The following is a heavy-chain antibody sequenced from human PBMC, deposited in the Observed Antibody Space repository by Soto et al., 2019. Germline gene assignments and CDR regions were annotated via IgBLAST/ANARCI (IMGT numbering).Heavy chain of an antibody. Sequence: PSETLSLTCNMSGDSYSISTYSWSWIRQPPGKALQWIGFIYQSGVTSYNPSLASRVSISLDRSNNRCSLKLKSVTAADTAVYFFAGMPYTSGLRFDPWGPGTLVTVSS. CDR3: AGMPYTSGLRFDP. V-gene: IGHV4-30-2*01. D-gene: IGHD6-19*01. CDR1: GDSYSISTYS. CDR2: IYQSGVT. J-gene: IGHJ5*02.